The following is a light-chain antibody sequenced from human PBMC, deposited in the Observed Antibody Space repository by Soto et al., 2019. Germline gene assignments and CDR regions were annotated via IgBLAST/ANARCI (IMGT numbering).Light chain of an antibody. CDR3: QQRSNWIT. Sequence: EISFSQSPPTPFFSPRGRATPSRRASQSVSTYLGWYQQKPGQAPRLLIYDASNRATGIPARFSGSGSGTDFTLTISSLEPEDFAVYYCQQRSNWITFGQGTRLEIK. V-gene: IGKV3-11*01. CDR1: QSVSTY. J-gene: IGKJ5*01. CDR2: DAS.